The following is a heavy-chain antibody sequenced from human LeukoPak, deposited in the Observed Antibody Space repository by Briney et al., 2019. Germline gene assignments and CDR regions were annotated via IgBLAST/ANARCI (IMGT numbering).Heavy chain of an antibody. CDR1: RFMFSTYA. CDR3: AREKGFNYGPDY. J-gene: IGHJ4*02. Sequence: GGSLRLSCAASRFMFSTYAMSWVRQAPGKGLEWVSGISGSGGSTYYADSVKGRFTISRDNAKKSLYLQMNNLSAEDTAVYYCAREKGFNYGPDYWGQGTLVTVSS. D-gene: IGHD5-18*01. V-gene: IGHV3-23*01. CDR2: ISGSGGST.